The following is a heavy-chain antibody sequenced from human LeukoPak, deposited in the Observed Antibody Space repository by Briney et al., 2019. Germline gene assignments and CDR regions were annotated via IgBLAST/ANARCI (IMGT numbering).Heavy chain of an antibody. V-gene: IGHV1-69*04. J-gene: IGHJ4*02. D-gene: IGHD2-21*01. CDR3: ARVVPAGVMAISHEYYFDY. CDR2: IIPILGIA. Sequence: ASVKVSCKASGGTFSSYAISWVRQAPGQGLEWMGRIIPILGIANYAQKFQGRVTITADKSTSTAYMELSSLRSEDTAVYYCARVVPAGVMAISHEYYFDYWGQGTLVTVSS. CDR1: GGTFSSYA.